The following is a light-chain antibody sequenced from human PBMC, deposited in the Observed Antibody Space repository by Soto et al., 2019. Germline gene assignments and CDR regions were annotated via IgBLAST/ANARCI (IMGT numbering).Light chain of an antibody. Sequence: DIQMTQSPSSVSASIGDTVTITCRASQDISTLLAWYQQKPGKAPKLLIYGASTLESGVPSRFSGRGSGTDFTLTISSLQPEDFATYFCQQYGGSPRTFGQGTKV. V-gene: IGKV1D-12*01. CDR3: QQYGGSPRT. CDR2: GAS. J-gene: IGKJ1*01. CDR1: QDISTL.